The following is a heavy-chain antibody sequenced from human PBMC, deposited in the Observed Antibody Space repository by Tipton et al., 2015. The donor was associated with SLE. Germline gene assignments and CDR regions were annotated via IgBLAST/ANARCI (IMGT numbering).Heavy chain of an antibody. V-gene: IGHV3-30-3*01. CDR3: ARDHYDSSGHYPYY. CDR2: ISYDGSNK. D-gene: IGHD3-22*01. Sequence: SLRLSCAASGFTFSSYAMHWVRQAPGKGLEWVAVISYDGSNKYYADSVKGRFTISRDNSKNTLYLQMNSLRAEDTAVYYCARDHYDSSGHYPYYWGQGTLVTVSS. J-gene: IGHJ4*02. CDR1: GFTFSSYA.